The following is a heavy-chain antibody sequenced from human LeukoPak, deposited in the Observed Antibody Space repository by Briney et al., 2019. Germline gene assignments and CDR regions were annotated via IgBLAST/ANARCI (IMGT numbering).Heavy chain of an antibody. D-gene: IGHD6-13*01. CDR3: ARGEDSSSWYADY. J-gene: IGHJ4*02. V-gene: IGHV3-48*01. CDR2: ISSSSSTI. CDR1: GFIFSNYA. Sequence: PGGSLRLSCAASGFIFSNYAMSWVRQAPGKGLEWVSYISSSSSTIYYADSVKGRFTISRDNAKNSLYLQMNSLRAEDTAVYYCARGEDSSSWYADYWGQGTLVTVSS.